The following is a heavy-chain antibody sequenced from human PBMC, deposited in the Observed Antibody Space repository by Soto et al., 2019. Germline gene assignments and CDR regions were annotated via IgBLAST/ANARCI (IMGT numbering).Heavy chain of an antibody. D-gene: IGHD5-18*01. J-gene: IGHJ4*02. CDR2: TSDDGDIQ. Sequence: PGGSLRLFCAASGFDFRKYAMHWVRQSPGKGPEWVAITSDDGDIQYYADSVKGRFAISRDNSKNTLYLQMTTLRSEDAAVYFCARAVDAAMDPLDYWGQGTLVTVSS. CDR1: GFDFRKYA. V-gene: IGHV3-30*09. CDR3: ARAVDAAMDPLDY.